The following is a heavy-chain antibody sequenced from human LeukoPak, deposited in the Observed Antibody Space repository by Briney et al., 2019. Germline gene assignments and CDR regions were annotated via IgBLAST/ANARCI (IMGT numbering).Heavy chain of an antibody. CDR3: TRDYGARDD. D-gene: IGHD4-17*01. V-gene: IGHV3-21*01. CDR2: ISSSGSYI. CDR1: GFTFKFTF. J-gene: IGHJ4*02. Sequence: GGSLRLSCAVSGFTFKFTFMNWVRQAPGKGLEWVSSISSSGSYIHYADSVKGRFTVSKDNGNNTLYLDMSGLSAEDSAIYYCTRDYGARDDWGQGTLVTVSS.